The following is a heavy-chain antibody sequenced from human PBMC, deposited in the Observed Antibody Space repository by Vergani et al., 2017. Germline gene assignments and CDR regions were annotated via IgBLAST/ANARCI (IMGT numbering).Heavy chain of an antibody. J-gene: IGHJ5*02. D-gene: IGHD2-15*01. CDR3: AREGGTCNGFDP. CDR2: MNPNIGNT. CDR1: GYPFTSYA. V-gene: IGHV1-8*01. Sequence: QVQLVQSGAEVKKPGASVKVSCKASGYPFTSYAINWVRQATGQGLEWMGWMNPNIGNTGYAQKFQGRVTIPRNTSISTAYMELSSLRSEDTAVYYCAREGGTCNGFDPWGQGTLVTVSS.